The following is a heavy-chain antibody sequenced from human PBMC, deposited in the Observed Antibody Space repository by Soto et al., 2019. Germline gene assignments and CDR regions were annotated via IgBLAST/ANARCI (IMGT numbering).Heavy chain of an antibody. CDR2: IYYSGNT. D-gene: IGHD5-18*01. Sequence: SETLSLTCTVSGGSIRSGGYYWSWVRQNPRRGLEWIGNIYYSGNTYYNPSLRSRLTISVDTSKNQFSLNLSSVTAADTAVYYCARDRLMATAGTARHYFGLDVWGQGTTVTVSS. J-gene: IGHJ6*02. V-gene: IGHV4-31*03. CDR1: GGSIRSGGYY. CDR3: ARDRLMATAGTARHYFGLDV.